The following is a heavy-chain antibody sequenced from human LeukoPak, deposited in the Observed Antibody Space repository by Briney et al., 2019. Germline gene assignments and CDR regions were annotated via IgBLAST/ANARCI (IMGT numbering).Heavy chain of an antibody. D-gene: IGHD5-18*01. CDR3: AKDPSNGYGYLFDY. V-gene: IGHV1-46*01. Sequence: ASVKVSCKASGYTFTSYYMHWVRQAPGQGLEWMGIINPSGGSTSYAQKFQGRVTMTRDTSTSTVYMELNSLRAEDTAVYYCAKDPSNGYGYLFDYWGQGTLVTVSS. J-gene: IGHJ4*02. CDR2: INPSGGST. CDR1: GYTFTSYY.